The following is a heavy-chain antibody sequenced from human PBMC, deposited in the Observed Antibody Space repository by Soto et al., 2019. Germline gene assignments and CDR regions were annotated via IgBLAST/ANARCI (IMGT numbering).Heavy chain of an antibody. V-gene: IGHV4-34*01. J-gene: IGHJ6*02. D-gene: IGHD3-3*01. CDR1: GGSFSGYS. CDR3: ARARFASWSPIYYGLDV. Sequence: PSETLSLTCAVYGGSFSGYSWTWLRQPPGKGLEWIGEINHSGTTDYNPALKSRVTMSVDTSKDQFSLRVTSVTAADTAVYYCARARFASWSPIYYGLDVWGQGTTVTVSS. CDR2: INHSGTT.